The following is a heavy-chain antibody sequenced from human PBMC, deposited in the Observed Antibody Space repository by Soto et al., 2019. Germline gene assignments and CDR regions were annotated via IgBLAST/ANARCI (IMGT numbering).Heavy chain of an antibody. CDR1: GFTFDDYA. V-gene: IGHV3-9*01. CDR3: AKGYGDYYYMDV. J-gene: IGHJ6*03. Sequence: EVQLVESGGGLVQPGRSLRLSCAASGFTFDDYAMHWVRQAPGKGLEWVSGISWNSGSIGYADSVKGRFTISRDSAKNSLYLQMNSLRAEDTALYYCAKGYGDYYYMDVWGKGTTVTVSS. D-gene: IGHD3-10*01. CDR2: ISWNSGSI.